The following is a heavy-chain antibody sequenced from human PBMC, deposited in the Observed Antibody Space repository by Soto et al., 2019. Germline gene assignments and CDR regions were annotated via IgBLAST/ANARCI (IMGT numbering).Heavy chain of an antibody. CDR3: ERDRIAARPSWYFDY. CDR2: IWYDGSNK. CDR1: VFTFSSYG. D-gene: IGHD6-6*01. J-gene: IGHJ4*02. Sequence: QVQLVESGGGVVQPGRSLRLSCAASVFTFSSYGMHWVRQAPGKGLEWVAVIWYDGSNKYYADSVKGRFTISRDNSKNTLYLQMNSLRAEDTAVYYCERDRIAARPSWYFDYWGQGTLVTVSS. V-gene: IGHV3-33*01.